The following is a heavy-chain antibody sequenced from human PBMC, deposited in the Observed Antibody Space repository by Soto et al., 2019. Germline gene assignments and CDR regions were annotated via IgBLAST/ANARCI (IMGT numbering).Heavy chain of an antibody. CDR3: ASRTYAMDV. CDR1: GGSISSSNW. J-gene: IGHJ6*02. V-gene: IGHV4-4*02. Sequence: QAQLQESGPGLVKPSGTLSLTCAVSGGSISSSNWWSWVRQPPGKGQEWIGEIFHNGNTYSNPSLTGRVTMSVDKSKNQFSLNLNSVTAADTAVYYCASRTYAMDVWGQGTTASVSS. CDR2: IFHNGNT.